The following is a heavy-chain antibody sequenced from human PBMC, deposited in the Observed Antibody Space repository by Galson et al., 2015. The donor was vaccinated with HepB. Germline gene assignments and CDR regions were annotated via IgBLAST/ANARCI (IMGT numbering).Heavy chain of an antibody. CDR1: EFTFSRFS. CDR2: INSDSTTI. CDR3: ARDFDI. J-gene: IGHJ3*02. V-gene: IGHV3-48*02. Sequence: SLRLSCAAFEFTFSRFSMNWVRQAPGKGLEWLSFINSDSTTIYYADSVKGRFTISRDNAKNSLYLQMNTLRDEDTAVYFCARDFDIWGQGTMVTVFS.